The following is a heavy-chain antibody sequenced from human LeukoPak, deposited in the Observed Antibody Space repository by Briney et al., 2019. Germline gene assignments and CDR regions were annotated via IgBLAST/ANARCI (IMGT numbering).Heavy chain of an antibody. CDR1: GFIFSGSA. V-gene: IGHV3-21*06. Sequence: PGGSLRLSCAASGFIFSGSAMNWVRQAPGKGLEWVSSINGVSSHIYYADSVKGRFTIYRDNAKNSLYLQMNSLRAEDTAVYYCASANSSGWYKGYYFDYWGQGTLVTVSS. D-gene: IGHD6-19*01. CDR2: INGVSSHI. CDR3: ASANSSGWYKGYYFDY. J-gene: IGHJ4*02.